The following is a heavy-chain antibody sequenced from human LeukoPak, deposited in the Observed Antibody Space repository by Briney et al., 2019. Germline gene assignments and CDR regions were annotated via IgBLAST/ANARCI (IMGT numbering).Heavy chain of an antibody. V-gene: IGHV3-53*01. D-gene: IGHD5-18*01. CDR2: IYSGGTT. J-gene: IGHJ6*03. Sequence: GGSLRLSCAASGFTFSSNYMSWVRQAPGKGLEWVSVIYSGGTTYYADSVKGRFTISRDNSKNTLYLQMNSLRAEDTAVYYCARGAGDTTMGYYYYYMDVWGKGTTVTVSS. CDR1: GFTFSSNY. CDR3: ARGAGDTTMGYYYYYMDV.